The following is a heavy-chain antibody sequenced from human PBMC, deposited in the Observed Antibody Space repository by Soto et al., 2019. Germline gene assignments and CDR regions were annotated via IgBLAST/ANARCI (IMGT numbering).Heavy chain of an antibody. J-gene: IGHJ5*02. V-gene: IGHV4-4*07. D-gene: IGHD3-10*01. CDR2: IYTSGST. CDR1: GGSISSYC. CDR3: ARGGAYYYGSGPLWPHCFDP. Sequence: PSETLSLTCTVSGGSISSYCWSWIRQPAGKGLEWIGRIYTSGSTNYNPSLKSRVTMSVDTSKNQFSLKLSSVTAADTALYYCARGGAYYYGSGPLWPHCFDPWGQGTLVTVSS.